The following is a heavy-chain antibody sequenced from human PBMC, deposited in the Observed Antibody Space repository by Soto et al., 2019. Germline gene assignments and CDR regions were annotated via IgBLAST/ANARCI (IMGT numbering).Heavy chain of an antibody. D-gene: IGHD3-16*01. CDR1: GGSVSGDKNY. J-gene: IGHJ3*01. V-gene: IGHV4-61*01. CDR2: ISYSGAT. Sequence: QVQLQESGPGLVKPSETLSLTCSVSGGSVSGDKNYWSWIRQSPGKGLEWIGFISYSGATIYNPSLKRRLTISVARSKNQFSLRLSSVTASDTALYYCATSPRFAFDFWGQGTTVIVSS. CDR3: ATSPRFAFDF.